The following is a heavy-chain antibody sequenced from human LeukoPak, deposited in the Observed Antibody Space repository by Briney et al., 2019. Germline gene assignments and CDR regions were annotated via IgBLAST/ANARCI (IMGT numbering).Heavy chain of an antibody. J-gene: IGHJ4*02. Sequence: SETLSLTCTVSGGSISSYYWSWIRQPAGKGLEWIGRIYTSGSTNYNPSLKSRVTMSVDTSKNQFSLKLSSVTAADTAVYYCARVVAARPVYYFDYWGQGTLVTVSS. V-gene: IGHV4-4*07. CDR2: IYTSGST. D-gene: IGHD6-6*01. CDR3: ARVVAARPVYYFDY. CDR1: GGSISSYY.